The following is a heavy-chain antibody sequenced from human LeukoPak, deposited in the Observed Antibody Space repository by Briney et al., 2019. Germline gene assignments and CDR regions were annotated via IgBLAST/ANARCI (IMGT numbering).Heavy chain of an antibody. CDR2: IYYSGST. CDR3: AIGGQRWLQLGWFDP. V-gene: IGHV4-59*12. CDR1: GGSISSYY. D-gene: IGHD5-24*01. Sequence: SETLSLTCTVSGGSISSYYWSWIRQPPGKGLEWIGYIYYSGSTNYNPSLKSRVTISVDTSKNQFSLKLSSVVAADTAEYYCAIGGQRWLQLGWFDPWGQGTLVTVSS. J-gene: IGHJ5*02.